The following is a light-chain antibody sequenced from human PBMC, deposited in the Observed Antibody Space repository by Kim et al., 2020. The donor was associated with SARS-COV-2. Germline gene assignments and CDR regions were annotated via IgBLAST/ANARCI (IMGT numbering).Light chain of an antibody. J-gene: IGLJ3*02. Sequence: GQRVTILCSGSTSDIGSNYVYWYQQLPGTAPKLLIYRNNQRPSGVPDRFSVSKSGTSASLAISGLRSDDEADYYCATWDDSLNGPVFGGGTQLNVL. CDR1: TSDIGSNY. CDR3: ATWDDSLNGPV. CDR2: RNN. V-gene: IGLV1-47*01.